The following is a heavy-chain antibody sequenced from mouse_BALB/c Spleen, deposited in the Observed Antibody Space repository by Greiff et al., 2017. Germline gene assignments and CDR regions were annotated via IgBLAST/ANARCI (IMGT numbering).Heavy chain of an antibody. CDR3: ARGEASYGNYLYAMDY. CDR1: GYTFTSYV. J-gene: IGHJ4*01. D-gene: IGHD2-10*01. Sequence: EVQLVESGPELVKPGASVKMSCKASGYTFTSYVMHWVKQKPGQGLEWIGYINPYNDGTKYNEKFKGKATLTSDKSSSTAYMELSSLTSEDSAVYYCARGEASYGNYLYAMDYWGQGTSVTVSS. CDR2: INPYNDGT. V-gene: IGHV1-14*01.